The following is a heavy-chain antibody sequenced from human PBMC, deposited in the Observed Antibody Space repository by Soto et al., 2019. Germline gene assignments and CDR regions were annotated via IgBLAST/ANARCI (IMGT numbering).Heavy chain of an antibody. CDR1: GFTFSSYG. Sequence: PGGSLRLSCAASGFTFSSYGMHWVRQAPGKGLEWVAVISYDGSNKYYADSVKGRFTISRDNSKNTLYLQMNSLRAEDTAVYYCAKDRAWFGELFTLEEFDPWGQGTLVTVSS. CDR3: AKDRAWFGELFTLEEFDP. D-gene: IGHD3-10*01. CDR2: ISYDGSNK. J-gene: IGHJ5*02. V-gene: IGHV3-30*18.